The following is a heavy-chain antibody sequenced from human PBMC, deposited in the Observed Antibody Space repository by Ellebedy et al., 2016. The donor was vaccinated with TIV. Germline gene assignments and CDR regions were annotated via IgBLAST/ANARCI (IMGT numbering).Heavy chain of an antibody. Sequence: GGSLRLSCAASGLTVSSTYMSWVRQAPGKGLEWISVIHTGGDKNYADSVKGRFTMSRDTSKNTVHLQINSVRVEDTAVYYCAGEPFNDVDLIIWGVLDTWGQGTMVTVSS. V-gene: IGHV3-66*01. CDR2: IHTGGDK. CDR1: GLTVSSTY. J-gene: IGHJ3*02. D-gene: IGHD1-1*01. CDR3: AGEPFNDVDLIIWGVLDT.